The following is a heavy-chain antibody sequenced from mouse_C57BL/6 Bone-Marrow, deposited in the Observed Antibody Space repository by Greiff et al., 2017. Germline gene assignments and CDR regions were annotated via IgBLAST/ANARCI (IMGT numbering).Heavy chain of an antibody. Sequence: QVQLKQPGAELVRPGTSVKLSCKASGYTFTSYWMHWVKQRPGQGLEWIGVIDPSDSFTNYNQKFKGKATLTVDTSSSTAYMQLSSLTSEDSAVYYCARDGYYDYFDYWGQGTILTVSS. CDR2: IDPSDSFT. J-gene: IGHJ2*01. CDR1: GYTFTSYW. D-gene: IGHD2-3*01. CDR3: ARDGYYDYFDY. V-gene: IGHV1-59*01.